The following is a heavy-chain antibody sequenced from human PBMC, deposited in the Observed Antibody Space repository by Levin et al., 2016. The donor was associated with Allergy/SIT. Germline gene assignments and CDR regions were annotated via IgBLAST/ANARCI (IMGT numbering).Heavy chain of an antibody. CDR1: GGSFSGYY. V-gene: IGHV4-34*01. CDR3: ARGRRGYSYGGDLVDV. D-gene: IGHD5-18*01. Sequence: GSLRLSCAVYGGSFSGYYWSWIRQPPGKGLEWIGEINHSGSTNYNPSLKSRVTISVDTSKNQFSLKLSSVTAADTAVYYCARGRRGYSYGGDLVDVWGKGTTVTVSS. J-gene: IGHJ6*04. CDR2: INHSGST.